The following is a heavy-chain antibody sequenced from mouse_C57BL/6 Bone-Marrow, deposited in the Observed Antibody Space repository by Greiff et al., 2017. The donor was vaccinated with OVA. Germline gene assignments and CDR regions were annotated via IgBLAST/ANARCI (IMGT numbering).Heavy chain of an antibody. CDR3: ARRTTVVPYWYFDV. CDR1: GYTFTSYW. CDR2: IDPSDSYT. J-gene: IGHJ1*03. Sequence: QVQLQQPGAELVMPGASVKLSCKASGYTFTSYWMHWVKQRPGQGLEWIGEIDPSDSYTNYNQKFKGKSTLTVDKSSSTAYMQLSSLTSEDSAVYYCARRTTVVPYWYFDVWGTGTTVTVSS. D-gene: IGHD1-1*01. V-gene: IGHV1-69*01.